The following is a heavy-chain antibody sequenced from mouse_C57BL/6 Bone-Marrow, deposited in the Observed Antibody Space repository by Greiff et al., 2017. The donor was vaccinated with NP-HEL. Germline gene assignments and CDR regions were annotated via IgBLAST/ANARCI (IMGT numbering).Heavy chain of an antibody. CDR2: IDPENGDT. D-gene: IGHD1-1*01. V-gene: IGHV14-4*01. CDR1: GFNVKDDY. J-gene: IGHJ2*01. Sequence: EVQLQESGAELVRPGASVKLSCTASGFNVKDDYMHWVKQRPEQGLEWIGWIDPENGDTEYASKFQGKATITADTSSNTAYLQLSSLTSEDTAVYYCTTSGYYYGSSYFDYWGQGTTLTVSS. CDR3: TTSGYYYGSSYFDY.